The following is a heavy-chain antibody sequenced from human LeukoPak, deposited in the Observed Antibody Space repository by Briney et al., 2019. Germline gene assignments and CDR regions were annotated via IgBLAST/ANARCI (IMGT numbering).Heavy chain of an antibody. CDR3: ARGPYSYDSSGAFDI. CDR1: GYSISSGYY. D-gene: IGHD3-22*01. Sequence: SETLSLTCTVSGYSISSGYYWGWIRQPPGQGLEWIGSIYHSGSTYCNPSLKSRVTISVDTSKNQFSLKLSSVTAADTAVYFCARGPYSYDSSGAFDIWGQGTMVTVSS. CDR2: IYHSGST. V-gene: IGHV4-38-2*02. J-gene: IGHJ3*02.